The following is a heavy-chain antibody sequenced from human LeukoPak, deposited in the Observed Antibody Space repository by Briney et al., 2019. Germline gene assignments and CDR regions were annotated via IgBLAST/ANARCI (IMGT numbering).Heavy chain of an antibody. CDR2: IYGGGTT. D-gene: IGHD1-1*01. Sequence: PGGSLRLSCAASGFTVSSNYMSWVRQAPGKGLEWVSVIYGGGTTYYADSVKGRFTISRHNSKNTLYLQMNSLRAEDTAVYYCVTSWNRQQRAYWGQGILVTVSS. V-gene: IGHV3-53*04. CDR1: GFTVSSNY. J-gene: IGHJ4*02. CDR3: VTSWNRQQRAY.